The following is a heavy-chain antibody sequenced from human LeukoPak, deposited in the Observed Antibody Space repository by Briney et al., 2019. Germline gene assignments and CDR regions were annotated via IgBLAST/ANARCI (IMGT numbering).Heavy chain of an antibody. CDR3: ASRKLGSDY. CDR2: IYYTGNT. D-gene: IGHD7-27*01. V-gene: IGHV4-39*01. Sequence: SETLSLTCTVSGISISSSNSYWGWIRQPPGKGLEWIGSIYYTGNTYYNASLKSRVTISIDTSKNQISLRLTSVTAADTAVYYCASRKLGSDYWGQGTLVTVSS. J-gene: IGHJ4*02. CDR1: GISISSSNSY.